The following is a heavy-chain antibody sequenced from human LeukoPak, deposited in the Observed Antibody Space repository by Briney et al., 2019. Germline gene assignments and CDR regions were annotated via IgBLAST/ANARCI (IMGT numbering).Heavy chain of an antibody. CDR1: GFTFSSYA. CDR2: ISGSGGST. Sequence: GGSLRLSCAASGFTFSSYAMSWVRQAPGKGLEWVSAISGSGGSTYYADSVKGRFTISRDNSKNTLYLQMNSLRAEDTAVYYCAKDTRIDFWSGYYNYWSQGTLVTASS. J-gene: IGHJ4*02. D-gene: IGHD3-3*01. V-gene: IGHV3-23*01. CDR3: AKDTRIDFWSGYYNY.